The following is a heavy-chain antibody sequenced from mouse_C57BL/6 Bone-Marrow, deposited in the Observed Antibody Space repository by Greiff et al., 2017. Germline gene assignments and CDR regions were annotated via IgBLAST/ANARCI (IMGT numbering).Heavy chain of an antibody. Sequence: QVQLQQPGAELVKPGASVKLSCKASGYTFTSYWMHWVKQRPGQGLEWIGMIHPKSGSTNYNEKFKSKATLTADKSSSTAYMQLSSLTSEDSAVYYCARWATVVCPFAYWGQGTLVTVSA. D-gene: IGHD1-1*01. J-gene: IGHJ3*01. V-gene: IGHV1-64*01. CDR3: ARWATVVCPFAY. CDR1: GYTFTSYW. CDR2: IHPKSGST.